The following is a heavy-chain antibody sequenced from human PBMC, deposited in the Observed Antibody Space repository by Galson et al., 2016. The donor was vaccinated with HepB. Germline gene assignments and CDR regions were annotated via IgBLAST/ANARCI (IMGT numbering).Heavy chain of an antibody. CDR2: ISPGGNIK. V-gene: IGHV3-30*18. Sequence: SLRLSCATSGFAFSAYEVHWVRQAPGKGLEWVAVISPGGNIKLYTDSVKGRFTISRDNSRNTLYLQMNSLRPEDTAVYYCAKDQIPGAPYFFDFWGQGTLVTVSS. CDR1: GFAFSAYE. CDR3: AKDQIPGAPYFFDF. J-gene: IGHJ4*02. D-gene: IGHD2-21*01.